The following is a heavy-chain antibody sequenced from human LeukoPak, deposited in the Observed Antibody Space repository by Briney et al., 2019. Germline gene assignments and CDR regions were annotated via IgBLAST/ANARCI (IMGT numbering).Heavy chain of an antibody. V-gene: IGHV5-51*01. D-gene: IGHD4-17*01. CDR1: GYIFANYW. CDR3: ARRQAVTGAPFDY. J-gene: IGHJ4*02. CDR2: MYAGGSDS. Sequence: GESLKISCKGFGYIFANYWICWVRQMPGKGLEWMGVMYAGGSDSRYSPSFEGQVTMSVDASINTAYLQWSSLKASDTAIYFCARRQAVTGAPFDYWGQGILVTVSS.